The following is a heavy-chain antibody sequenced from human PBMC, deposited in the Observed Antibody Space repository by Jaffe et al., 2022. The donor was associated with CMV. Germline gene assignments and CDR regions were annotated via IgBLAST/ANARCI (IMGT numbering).Heavy chain of an antibody. V-gene: IGHV3-7*01. Sequence: EVQLVESGGGLVQPGGSLRLSCAASGFTFSSYWMSWVRQAPGKGLEWVANIKQDGSEKYYVDSVKGRFTISRDNAKNSLYLQMNSLRAEDTAVYYCARDLGILWFGELPPFDYWGQGTLVTVSS. CDR1: GFTFSSYW. J-gene: IGHJ4*02. D-gene: IGHD3-10*01. CDR2: IKQDGSEK. CDR3: ARDLGILWFGELPPFDY.